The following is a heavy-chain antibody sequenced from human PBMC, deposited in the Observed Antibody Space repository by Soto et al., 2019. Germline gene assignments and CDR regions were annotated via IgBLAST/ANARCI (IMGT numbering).Heavy chain of an antibody. Sequence: ASVKVSCKASGYTFTSYGISWVRQAPGQGLEWMGWISAYNGNTNYAQKLQGRVTMTTDTSTSTAYMELRSLRSDDTAVYYCARDKFPADYLSVVAATPPPREFDPWGQGTLVTVSS. V-gene: IGHV1-18*04. D-gene: IGHD2-15*01. CDR2: ISAYNGNT. CDR1: GYTFTSYG. J-gene: IGHJ5*02. CDR3: ARDKFPADYLSVVAATPPPREFDP.